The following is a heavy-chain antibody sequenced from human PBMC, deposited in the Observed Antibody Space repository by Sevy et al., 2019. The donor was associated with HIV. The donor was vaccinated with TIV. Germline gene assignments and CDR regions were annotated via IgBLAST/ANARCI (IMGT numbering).Heavy chain of an antibody. CDR1: GFIFNSYA. J-gene: IGHJ4*02. Sequence: GGSLRLSCAASGFIFNSYAMSWVRQAPGKGLEWVSSISASGGSTYYADSVKGRFTISRDNPRNTVDVEMNSLRGEDTAIYYCAKGYGSGSPPDFWGQGTLVTVSS. D-gene: IGHD3-10*01. CDR2: ISASGGST. CDR3: AKGYGSGSPPDF. V-gene: IGHV3-23*01.